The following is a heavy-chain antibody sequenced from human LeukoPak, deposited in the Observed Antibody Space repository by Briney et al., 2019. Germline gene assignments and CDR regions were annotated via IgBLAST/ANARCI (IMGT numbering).Heavy chain of an antibody. D-gene: IGHD4-17*01. J-gene: IGHJ6*04. CDR2: IKQDGSEQ. CDR1: GFTFNNYW. CDR3: ARHHFSTPPSATVTVGVDV. V-gene: IGHV3-7*03. Sequence: PGGSLRLSCAASGFTFNNYWMSWVRQAPGKGLEWVAIIKQDGSEQYYVDSVRGRFTISRDNAKNSLYLQMNSLRAEDTAVYYCARHHFSTPPSATVTVGVDVWGRGTTVTVSS.